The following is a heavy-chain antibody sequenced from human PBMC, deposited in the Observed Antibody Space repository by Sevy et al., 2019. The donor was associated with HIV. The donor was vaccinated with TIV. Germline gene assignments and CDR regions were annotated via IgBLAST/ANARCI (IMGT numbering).Heavy chain of an antibody. Sequence: GGSLRLSCAASGFTFSSYGMHWVRQAPGKGLEWVAVISYDGSNKYYADSVKGRFTISRDNSKNTLYLQMNSLRAEDTAVYYCAKDRSLYDLLWFREGYGMDVWGQGTTVTVSS. CDR3: AKDRSLYDLLWFREGYGMDV. V-gene: IGHV3-30*18. CDR2: ISYDGSNK. CDR1: GFTFSSYG. J-gene: IGHJ6*02. D-gene: IGHD3-10*01.